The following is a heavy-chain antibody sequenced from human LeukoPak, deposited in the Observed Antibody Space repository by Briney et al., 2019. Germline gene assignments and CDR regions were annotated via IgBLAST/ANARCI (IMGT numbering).Heavy chain of an antibody. CDR2: IRSSGSII. CDR1: GFTFSSCE. V-gene: IGHV3-48*03. D-gene: IGHD3-22*01. Sequence: GGSLRLSCAASGFTFSSCEMNWVRQAPGKGLEWASYIRSSGSIIYYADSVKGRFTISRDSAKNSLYLQMNSLRAEDTAVYYCARGAYYYDSSGYYGAFDIWGQGTMVTVSS. CDR3: ARGAYYYDSSGYYGAFDI. J-gene: IGHJ3*02.